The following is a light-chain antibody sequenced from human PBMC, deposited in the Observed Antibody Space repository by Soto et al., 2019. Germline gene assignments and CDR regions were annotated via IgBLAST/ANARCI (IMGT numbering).Light chain of an antibody. J-gene: IGKJ1*01. CDR1: QGISNY. CDR2: AAS. V-gene: IGKV1-27*01. Sequence: DLQMTTSPSSLSASVGDRVTITCRASQGISNYLAWYHQKPGKVPKLLIYAASTLQSGVPSRFSGSGSGTDFTPTISSLQPEDVATYYCQKYNSAPRAFGQGPKVDI. CDR3: QKYNSAPRA.